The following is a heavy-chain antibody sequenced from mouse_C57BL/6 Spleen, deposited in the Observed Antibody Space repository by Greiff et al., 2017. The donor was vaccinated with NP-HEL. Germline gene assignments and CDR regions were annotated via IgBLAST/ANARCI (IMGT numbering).Heavy chain of an antibody. CDR2: IYPGDGDT. J-gene: IGHJ2*01. CDR3: ARWGNYGGGCDY. Sequence: QVQLQQSGAELVKPGASVKISCKASGYAFSSYWMNWVKQRPGKGLAWIGQIYPGDGDTNYNGKFKGKATLTADKSSSTAYMQLSSLTSEDSAVYFCARWGNYGGGCDYWGQGTTLTVSS. CDR1: GYAFSSYW. D-gene: IGHD2-1*01. V-gene: IGHV1-80*01.